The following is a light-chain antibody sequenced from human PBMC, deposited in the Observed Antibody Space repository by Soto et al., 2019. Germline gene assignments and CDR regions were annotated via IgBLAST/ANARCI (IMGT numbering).Light chain of an antibody. CDR3: QQYNNWLRT. J-gene: IGKJ1*01. CDR2: GAS. V-gene: IGKV3-15*01. Sequence: EIVMTQSPATLSVSPGERATLSCRASQSVNSNLAWFQQKPGQAPRLLIYGASNRATGIPGRFSGSGFGTDFTLTISSLQSEDFAVYYCQQYNNWLRTFGQGTKVEIK. CDR1: QSVNSN.